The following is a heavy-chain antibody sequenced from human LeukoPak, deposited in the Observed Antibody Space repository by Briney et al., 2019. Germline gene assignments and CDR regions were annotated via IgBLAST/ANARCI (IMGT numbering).Heavy chain of an antibody. D-gene: IGHD1-26*01. V-gene: IGHV3-64*01. J-gene: IGHJ6*03. CDR3: ARVGEGRYYQYYYMDV. CDR1: GFTLSSYA. CDR2: ISKNGGNT. Sequence: GGSLRLTCAASGFTLSSYAMHWVRQAPGKGLEYVSAISKNGGNTYYANSVKGRFSISRDNSKNTLYLQMGSLRTEDMAVYYCARVGEGRYYQYYYMDVWGKGTTVTVSS.